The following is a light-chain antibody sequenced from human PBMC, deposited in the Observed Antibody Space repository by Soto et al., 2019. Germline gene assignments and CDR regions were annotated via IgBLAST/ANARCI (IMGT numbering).Light chain of an antibody. Sequence: EVVLTHSPGTLSLSPGKRATLSCRASHTVSSNYLAWYQQRPGQAPRLLIYGTSNRATGISDRFSGSGSGTDFTLTISRLEPEDFAVYYCQQYGTSSWTFGPGTKVDI. CDR3: QQYGTSSWT. CDR1: HTVSSNY. J-gene: IGKJ1*01. V-gene: IGKV3-20*01. CDR2: GTS.